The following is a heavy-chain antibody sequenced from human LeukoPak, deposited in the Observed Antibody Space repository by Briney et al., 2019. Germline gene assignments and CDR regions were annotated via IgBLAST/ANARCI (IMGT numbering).Heavy chain of an antibody. CDR1: GFTFSSYA. CDR2: ISGSGGST. J-gene: IGHJ4*02. Sequence: GGSLRLSCAASGFTFSSYAMSWVRQAPRKGLEWVSAISGSGGSTYYADSVKGRFTISRDNSKNTLYLQMNSLRAEDTAVYYCAKGLWFGELIDYWGQGTLVTVSS. D-gene: IGHD3-10*01. V-gene: IGHV3-23*01. CDR3: AKGLWFGELIDY.